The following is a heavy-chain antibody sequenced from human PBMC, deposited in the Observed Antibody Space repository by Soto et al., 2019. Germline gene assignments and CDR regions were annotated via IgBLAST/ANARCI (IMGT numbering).Heavy chain of an antibody. J-gene: IGHJ2*01. V-gene: IGHV5-51*01. D-gene: IGHD1-26*01. Sequence: PGESLKISCKGSGYSFTTYWIGWVRQLPGKGLELMGIVYPGDSDIRYTPSFQGQVTISAGRSINTAYLQWSSLKASDTAMYYCARHKGPGRTCYFDPWGLGTLVPVSS. CDR2: VYPGDSDI. CDR1: GYSFTTYW. CDR3: ARHKGPGRTCYFDP.